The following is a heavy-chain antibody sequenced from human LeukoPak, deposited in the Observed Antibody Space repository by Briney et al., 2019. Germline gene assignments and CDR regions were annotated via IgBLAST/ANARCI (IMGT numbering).Heavy chain of an antibody. V-gene: IGHV3-23*01. J-gene: IGHJ4*02. CDR1: GFTYSSYA. D-gene: IGHD3-3*01. CDR2: ISGSGGST. CDR3: AKSDVWSGYTDGES. Sequence: GGSLRLSCGASGFTYSSYAMSWVRQAPGKGLEWVSGISGSGGSTYYADSVKGRFTISRDNSKNTLYLRMNSLTAEDTAVYYCAKSDVWSGYTDGESWGQGALATVSS.